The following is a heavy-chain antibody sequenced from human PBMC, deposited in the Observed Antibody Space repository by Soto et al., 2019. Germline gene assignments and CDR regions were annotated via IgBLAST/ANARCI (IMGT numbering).Heavy chain of an antibody. CDR3: AKACRGLGGISFGMDV. D-gene: IGHD2-15*01. CDR2: ISWNSGSI. Sequence: PGGSLRLSCAASGFTFDDYAMHWVRQAPGKGLEWVSGISWNSGSIGYADSVKGRFTISRDNAKNSLYLQMNSLRAEDTALYYCAKACRGLGGISFGMDVWGQGTTVTVSS. V-gene: IGHV3-9*01. J-gene: IGHJ6*02. CDR1: GFTFDDYA.